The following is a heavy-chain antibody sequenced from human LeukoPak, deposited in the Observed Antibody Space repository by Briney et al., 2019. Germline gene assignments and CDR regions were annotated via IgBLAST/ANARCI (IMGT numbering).Heavy chain of an antibody. J-gene: IGHJ5*02. D-gene: IGHD6-6*01. V-gene: IGHV4-38-2*02. CDR2: IYHSGST. CDR1: GYSISSGYY. Sequence: PSETLSLTCTVSGYSISSGYYWGWIRPPPGKGLEWIGSIYHSGSTYYNPSLKGRVTISVDKSKNQFSLKLSSVTAADTAVYYCARVGSSSSWFDPWGQGTLVTVSS. CDR3: ARVGSSSSWFDP.